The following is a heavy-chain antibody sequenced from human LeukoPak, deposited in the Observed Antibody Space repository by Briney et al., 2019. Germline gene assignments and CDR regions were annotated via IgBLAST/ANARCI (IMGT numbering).Heavy chain of an antibody. D-gene: IGHD6-13*01. J-gene: IGHJ4*02. CDR3: ARAAENRLGAVTNN. Sequence: ASVKVSCKASGCTFTNYFLHWVRQAPGQGLEWMGWINPNSGGANYAQKFQGRVTMTRDTSISTAYMDLSRLRSDDTAVYYCARAAENRLGAVTNNWGQGTLVTVSS. CDR1: GCTFTNYF. CDR2: INPNSGGA. V-gene: IGHV1-2*02.